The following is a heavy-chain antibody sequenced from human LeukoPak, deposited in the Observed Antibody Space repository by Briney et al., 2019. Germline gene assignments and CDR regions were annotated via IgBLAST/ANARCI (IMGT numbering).Heavy chain of an antibody. D-gene: IGHD3-10*01. CDR1: GGSFSGYY. J-gene: IGHJ6*03. CDR2: INQSRST. V-gene: IGHV4-34*01. Sequence: SETLSLTCAVYGGSFSGYYWTWIRQPPGKGLEWIGEINQSRSTKYSPSLKSRVTISVDTSKNQFSLKLSSVTAADTAVYYCARRVGRWFGERAYCYNYMDVWDKGTPVTISS. CDR3: ARRVGRWFGERAYCYNYMDV.